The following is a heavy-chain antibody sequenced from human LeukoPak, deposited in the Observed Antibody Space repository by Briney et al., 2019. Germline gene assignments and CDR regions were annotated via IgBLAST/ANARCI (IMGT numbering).Heavy chain of an antibody. CDR3: AGETLRLPYYYMDV. D-gene: IGHD3-16*01. CDR1: GFTFSSYS. J-gene: IGHJ6*03. Sequence: GGSLRLSCAASGFTFSSYSMDWVRQAPGKGLEWVSSISSSSSYIYYADSVKGRFTISRDNAKNSLYLQMNSLRAEDTAVYYCAGETLRLPYYYMDVWGKGATVTVSS. CDR2: ISSSSSYI. V-gene: IGHV3-21*01.